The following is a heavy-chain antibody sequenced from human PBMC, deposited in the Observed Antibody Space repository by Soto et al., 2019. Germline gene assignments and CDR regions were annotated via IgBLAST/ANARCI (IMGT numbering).Heavy chain of an antibody. V-gene: IGHV3-30-3*01. CDR2: ISYDGTNK. D-gene: IGHD4-17*01. Sequence: QVQLVESGGGVVQPGRSLRLSCAASGFTFITYAMHWVRQAPGKGLEWVAIISYDGTNKYYADSVKGRFTISRDNSKNPLFLQMNSLRAEDTGVYYCARERKNDYGDYVRGMDVWGQGTTVTVSS. J-gene: IGHJ6*02. CDR1: GFTFITYA. CDR3: ARERKNDYGDYVRGMDV.